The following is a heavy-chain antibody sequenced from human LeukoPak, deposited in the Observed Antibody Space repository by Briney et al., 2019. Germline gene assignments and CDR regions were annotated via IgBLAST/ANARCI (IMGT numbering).Heavy chain of an antibody. V-gene: IGHV3-30*18. J-gene: IGHJ4*02. CDR2: TSYDGSNK. CDR3: AKDTEGYYDSSGYADY. Sequence: GGSLRLSCAASGSTFSSYGMHWVRQAPGKGLEWVAVTSYDGSNKYYADSVKGRFTISRDNSKNTLYLQMNSLRAEDTAVYYCAKDTEGYYDSSGYADYWGQGTLVTVSS. D-gene: IGHD3-22*01. CDR1: GSTFSSYG.